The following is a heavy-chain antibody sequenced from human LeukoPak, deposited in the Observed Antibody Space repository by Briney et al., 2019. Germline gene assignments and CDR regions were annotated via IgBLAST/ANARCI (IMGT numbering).Heavy chain of an antibody. D-gene: IGHD2-21*02. V-gene: IGHV1-18*01. Sequence: ASVKVSCKASGYTFTSYDINWVRQAPGQGLEWMGWISAYNGNTNYAQKLQGRVTMTTDTSTSTAYMELRSLRSDDTAVYYCAGSLREGFGGDCCWGQGTLVTVSS. CDR2: ISAYNGNT. CDR1: GYTFTSYD. CDR3: AGSLREGFGGDCC. J-gene: IGHJ4*02.